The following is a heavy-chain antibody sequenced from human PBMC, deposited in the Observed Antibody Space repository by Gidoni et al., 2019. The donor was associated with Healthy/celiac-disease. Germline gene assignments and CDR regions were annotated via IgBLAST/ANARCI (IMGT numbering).Heavy chain of an antibody. V-gene: IGHV3-11*06. CDR2: ISSSSSYT. J-gene: IGHJ5*02. D-gene: IGHD3-10*01. CDR3: ARERVGITMVRANPGHWFDP. Sequence: QVQLVESGGGLVKPGGSLRLSCAASGFTFSDYYMSWIRQAPGKGLEWVSYISSSSSYTNYADSVKGRFTISRDNAKNSLYLQMNSLRAEDTAVYYCARERVGITMVRANPGHWFDPWGQGTLVTVSS. CDR1: GFTFSDYY.